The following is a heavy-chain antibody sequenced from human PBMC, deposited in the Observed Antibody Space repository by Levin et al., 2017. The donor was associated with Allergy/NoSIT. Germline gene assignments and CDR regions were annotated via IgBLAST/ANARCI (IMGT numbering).Heavy chain of an antibody. D-gene: IGHD3-3*01. J-gene: IGHJ4*02. V-gene: IGHV3-48*03. Sequence: LSLTCAASGFTFSSYEMNWVRRAPGKGLEWVSYISSTGSTIYSADSVKGRFTISRDNAKNSLYLHMNSRRVEDTAVDYCARQLGNFWSGYNYFDYWGQGTLVTVSS. CDR2: ISSTGSTI. CDR1: GFTFSSYE. CDR3: ARQLGNFWSGYNYFDY.